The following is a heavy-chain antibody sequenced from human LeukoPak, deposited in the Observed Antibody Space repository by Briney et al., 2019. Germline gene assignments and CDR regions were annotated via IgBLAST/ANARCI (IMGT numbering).Heavy chain of an antibody. D-gene: IGHD4-17*01. CDR3: ARGPTTVTRAFDY. V-gene: IGHV4-4*07. Sequence: SETLSLTCTVSGGSIFYHSWNWIRQPAGKGLEWIGHIYTSGSTNYNPSLKSRVTMSVDTSKNQFSLKLSSVTAADTAVYYCARGPTTVTRAFDYWGQGTLVTVSS. CDR2: IYTSGST. J-gene: IGHJ4*02. CDR1: GGSIFYHS.